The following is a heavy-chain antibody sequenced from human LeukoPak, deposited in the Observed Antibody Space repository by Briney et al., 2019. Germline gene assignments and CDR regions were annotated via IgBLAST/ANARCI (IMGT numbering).Heavy chain of an antibody. D-gene: IGHD1-26*01. CDR2: ISYSGST. CDR3: AREGYSETFFNWFDP. V-gene: IGHV4-59*01. CDR1: GGSISSYY. J-gene: IGHJ5*02. Sequence: PSETLSLTCTVSGGSISSYYWSWIRQPPGKGLEWIGYISYSGSTSYNPSLKSRVTISLDTSKNQFSLKLSSVTAADTAVYYCAREGYSETFFNWFDPWGRGTLVTVSS.